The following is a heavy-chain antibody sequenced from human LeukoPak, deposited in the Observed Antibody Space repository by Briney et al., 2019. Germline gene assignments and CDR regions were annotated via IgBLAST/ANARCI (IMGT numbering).Heavy chain of an antibody. D-gene: IGHD2-2*01. V-gene: IGHV3-30*02. CDR2: ILNDGSDK. CDR1: GINFRSSG. J-gene: IGHJ4*02. CDR3: AREGGRVVPGRFDC. Sequence: PGGSLRLSCAASGINFRSSGMHWVRQAPGKGLEWVTFILNDGSDKYYAASVKGRFTISRDNSKNTVYLHMNSLRTDDTALYYCAREGGRVVPGRFDCWGQGTLVTVPS.